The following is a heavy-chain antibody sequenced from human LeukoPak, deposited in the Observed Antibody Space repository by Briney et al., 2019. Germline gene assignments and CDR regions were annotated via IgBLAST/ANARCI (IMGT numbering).Heavy chain of an antibody. CDR2: IYPGDSDT. V-gene: IGHV5-51*01. Sequence: GESLKISCKGSGYSFTFYWIGWVRQMPGKGLEWMGIIYPGDSDTRYSPSFQGQVTISADKSISTAYLQWSSLKASDTAMYYCARGPAGSNSPPRLNWFDPWGQGTLVTVSS. J-gene: IGHJ5*02. CDR1: GYSFTFYW. CDR3: ARGPAGSNSPPRLNWFDP. D-gene: IGHD1-14*01.